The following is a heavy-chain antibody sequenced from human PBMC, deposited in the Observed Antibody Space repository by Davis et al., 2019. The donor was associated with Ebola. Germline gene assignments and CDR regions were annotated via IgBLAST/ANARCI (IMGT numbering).Heavy chain of an antibody. J-gene: IGHJ6*02. CDR2: ISAYNLKT. D-gene: IGHD3-10*01. CDR3: ARGRVTMVQTTQIKYYYYGMDV. Sequence: ASVKVSCKASGYAFTTYGISWVRQAPGQGLEWMGWISAYNLKTKYAQKVQGRVTMTTDTSTSTAYMELSSLRSEDTAVYYCARGRVTMVQTTQIKYYYYGMDVWGQGTTVTVSS. CDR1: GYAFTTYG. V-gene: IGHV1-18*01.